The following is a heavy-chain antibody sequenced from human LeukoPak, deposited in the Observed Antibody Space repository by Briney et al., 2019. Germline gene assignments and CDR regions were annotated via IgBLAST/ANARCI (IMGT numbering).Heavy chain of an antibody. Sequence: ASVKVSCKASGYTFTSYYMHWVRQAPGQGLEWMGIINPSGGSTSYAQKFQGRVTMTRDTSTSTVYMELSSLRSEDTAVYYCARDAGSSWYTVYNWFDPWGQGTLVTVSS. CDR3: ARDAGSSWYTVYNWFDP. V-gene: IGHV1-46*01. J-gene: IGHJ5*02. CDR2: INPSGGST. CDR1: GYTFTSYY. D-gene: IGHD6-13*01.